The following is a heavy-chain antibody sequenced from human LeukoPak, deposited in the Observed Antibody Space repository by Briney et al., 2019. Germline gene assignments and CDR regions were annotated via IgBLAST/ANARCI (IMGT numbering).Heavy chain of an antibody. CDR1: GFTLSSYG. CDR3: ARRAGGYSHPYDY. V-gene: IGHV3-30*03. D-gene: IGHD4-23*01. J-gene: IGHJ4*02. Sequence: GRSLRLSCGASGFTLSSYGMHWVHQAPGKGLEVVAFISYDGGTKYSADSVKGRFPISRDNSKSIMYLQMNSLRGEDRAVYYCARRAGGYSHPYDYWGQGTLVTVSS. CDR2: ISYDGGTK.